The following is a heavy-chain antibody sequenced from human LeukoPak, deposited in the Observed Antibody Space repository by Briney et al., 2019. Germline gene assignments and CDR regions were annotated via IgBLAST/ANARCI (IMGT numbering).Heavy chain of an antibody. V-gene: IGHV4-30-4*08. CDR3: ARIGDYNLRDY. CDR1: GVSISSGDYY. Sequence: PSQTLSLTCTVSGVSISSGDYYWSWIRQPPGKGLEWIGYIYYSGSTYYNPSLKSRVTISVDTSKNQFSLKLSSVTAADTAVYYCARIGDYNLRDYWGQGTLVTVSS. CDR2: IYYSGST. D-gene: IGHD5-24*01. J-gene: IGHJ4*02.